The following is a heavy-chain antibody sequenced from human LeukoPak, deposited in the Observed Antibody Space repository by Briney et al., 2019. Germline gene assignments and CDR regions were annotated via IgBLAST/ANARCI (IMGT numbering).Heavy chain of an antibody. Sequence: GGSLRLSCAASGFTFSSYAMHWVRQAPGKGLEWVAVISYDGSNKYYADSVKGRFTISRDNSKNTLYLQMDSLGAEDTAVYYCARESIAAAGTFYFDYWGQGTLVTVSS. J-gene: IGHJ4*02. CDR1: GFTFSSYA. D-gene: IGHD6-13*01. CDR2: ISYDGSNK. CDR3: ARESIAAAGTFYFDY. V-gene: IGHV3-30*04.